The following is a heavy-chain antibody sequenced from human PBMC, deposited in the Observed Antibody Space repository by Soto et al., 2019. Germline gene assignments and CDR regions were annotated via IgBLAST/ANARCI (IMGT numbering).Heavy chain of an antibody. V-gene: IGHV3-23*01. Sequence: EVQLLESGGGLVQPGGSLSLSCAASGLAFGASAMTWVRQAPGKGLEWVSVIRGAGGNTYYADSVKGRFTVSRDNSKKMLYLEMNSLRVEDTAIYYCAKDPVPQLLPSWWFDPWGQGTRVTVSS. CDR1: GLAFGASA. D-gene: IGHD2-2*01. J-gene: IGHJ5*02. CDR3: AKDPVPQLLPSWWFDP. CDR2: IRGAGGNT.